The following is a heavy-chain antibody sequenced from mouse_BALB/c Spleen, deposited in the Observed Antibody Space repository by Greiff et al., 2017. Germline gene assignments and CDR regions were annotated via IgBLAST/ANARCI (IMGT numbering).Heavy chain of an antibody. Sequence: EVKLQESGGGLVKPGGSLKLSCAASGFTFSSYAMSWVRQTPEKRLEWVASISSGGSTYYPDSVKGRFTISRDNARNILYLQMSSLRSEDTAMYYCARGSYYKGDYYAMDYWGQGTSVTVSS. CDR3: ARGSYYKGDYYAMDY. J-gene: IGHJ4*01. CDR2: ISSGGST. D-gene: IGHD2-12*01. CDR1: GFTFSSYA. V-gene: IGHV5-6-5*01.